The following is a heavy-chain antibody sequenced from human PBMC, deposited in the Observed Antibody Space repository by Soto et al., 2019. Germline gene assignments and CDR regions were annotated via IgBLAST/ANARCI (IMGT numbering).Heavy chain of an antibody. Sequence: SETLSLTCAVSGGSISSSNWWSWVRQPPGKGLEWIGEIYHSGSTNYNPSLKSRVTISVDKSKNQFSLKLSSVTAADTAVYYCARDGFQQLVRYFDLWGRGTLVTVSS. CDR2: IYHSGST. J-gene: IGHJ2*01. CDR3: ARDGFQQLVRYFDL. V-gene: IGHV4-4*02. CDR1: GGSISSSNW. D-gene: IGHD6-13*01.